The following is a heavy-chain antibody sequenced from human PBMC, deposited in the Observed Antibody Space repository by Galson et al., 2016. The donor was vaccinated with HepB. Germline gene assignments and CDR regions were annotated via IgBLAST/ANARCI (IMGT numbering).Heavy chain of an antibody. CDR1: GFTFSTYW. D-gene: IGHD3-10*01. CDR3: ASSVRGSGSPPGGY. V-gene: IGHV3-74*01. Sequence: RLSCAASGFTFSTYWMHWVRQAPGKGLVWVSRINSDGSSTGFADSVKGRFTISRDNAKNTLYLQMNSLRAEDTAVYYCASSVRGSGSPPGGYWGQGILVTVSS. CDR2: INSDGSST. J-gene: IGHJ4*02.